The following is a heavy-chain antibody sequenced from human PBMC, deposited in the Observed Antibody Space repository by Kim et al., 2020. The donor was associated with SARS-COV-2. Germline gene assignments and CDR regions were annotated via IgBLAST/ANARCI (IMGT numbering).Heavy chain of an antibody. CDR3: AKDSSSWVTPILPDY. D-gene: IGHD6-13*01. CDR1: GFTFSSYA. CDR2: IWYDGSNK. J-gene: IGHJ4*02. V-gene: IGHV3-33*06. Sequence: GGSLRLSCAASGFTFSSYAMHWVRQAPGKGLEWVAVIWYDGSNKYYADSVKGRFTISRDNSKNTLYLQMNSLRAEDTAVYYCAKDSSSWVTPILPDYWGQGTLVTVSS.